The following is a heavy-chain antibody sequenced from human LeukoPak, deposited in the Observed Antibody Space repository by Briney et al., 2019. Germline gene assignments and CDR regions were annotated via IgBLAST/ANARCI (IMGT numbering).Heavy chain of an antibody. V-gene: IGHV3-48*04. J-gene: IGHJ4*02. D-gene: IGHD1-26*01. Sequence: LPGGSLRLSCAASGFTFSSYSMNWVRQAPGKGLEWVSYISSSSSTIYYADSVKGRFTISRDSAKNSLYLQMNSLRAEDTAVYYCAKDPSEWEAYFDYWGQGTLVTVSS. CDR2: ISSSSSTI. CDR3: AKDPSEWEAYFDY. CDR1: GFTFSSYS.